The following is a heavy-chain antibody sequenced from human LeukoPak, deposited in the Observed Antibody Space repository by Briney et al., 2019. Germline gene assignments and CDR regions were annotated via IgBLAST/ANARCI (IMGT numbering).Heavy chain of an antibody. Sequence: SETLSLTCTVSGGSISSSSYYWGWIRQPPGKGLEWIGSIYYSGSTYYNPSLKSRVTISVDTSKNQFSLKLSSVTAADTAVYYCARNRIGVVTAGGAFDIWGQGTMVTVSS. D-gene: IGHD2-21*02. CDR1: GGSISSSSYY. V-gene: IGHV4-39*01. CDR2: IYYSGST. CDR3: ARNRIGVVTAGGAFDI. J-gene: IGHJ3*02.